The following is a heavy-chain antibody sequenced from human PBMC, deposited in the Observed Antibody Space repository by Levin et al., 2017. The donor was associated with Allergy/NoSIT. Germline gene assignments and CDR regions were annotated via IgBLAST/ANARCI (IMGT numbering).Heavy chain of an antibody. D-gene: IGHD3-10*01. CDR2: ISSNTRTI. CDR1: GFTFSNYN. Sequence: GESLKISCAASGFTFSNYNMNWVRQAPGKGLEWISYISSNTRTIYYASSLKGRFTVSRDNAKNSLYLQMNSLRDEDTAVYYCVREGGWLPPYYFDYWGQGAPVTVSS. CDR3: VREGGWLPPYYFDY. V-gene: IGHV3-48*02. J-gene: IGHJ4*02.